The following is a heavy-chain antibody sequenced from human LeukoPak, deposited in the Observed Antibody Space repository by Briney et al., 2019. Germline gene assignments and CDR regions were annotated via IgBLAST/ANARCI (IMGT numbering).Heavy chain of an antibody. CDR1: GFTFSSYA. J-gene: IGHJ4*02. Sequence: PGGSLGLSCAASGFTFSSYAMSWVRQAPGKGLEWVSAISGSGGSTYYADSVKGRFTISRDNSKNTLYLQMNSLRAEDTSVYYCAKNIFRIVGATAFDYWGQGTLVTVSS. D-gene: IGHD1-26*01. CDR3: AKNIFRIVGATAFDY. CDR2: ISGSGGST. V-gene: IGHV3-23*01.